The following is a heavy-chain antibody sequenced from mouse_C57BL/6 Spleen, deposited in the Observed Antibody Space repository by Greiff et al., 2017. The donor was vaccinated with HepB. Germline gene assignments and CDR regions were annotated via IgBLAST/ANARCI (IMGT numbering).Heavy chain of an antibody. V-gene: IGHV1-59*01. CDR2: IDPSDSYT. CDR1: GYTFTSYW. J-gene: IGHJ4*01. Sequence: QVQLQQPGAELVRPGTSVKLSCKASGYTFTSYWMHWVKQRPGQGLEWIGVIDPSDSYTNYNQKFKGKATLTVDTSSSPAYMQLSSLTSEDSAVYYGARCPMDYWGQGTSVTVSS. CDR3: ARCPMDY.